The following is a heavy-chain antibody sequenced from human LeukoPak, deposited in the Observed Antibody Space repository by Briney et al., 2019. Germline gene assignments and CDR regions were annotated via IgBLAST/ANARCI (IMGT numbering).Heavy chain of an antibody. J-gene: IGHJ1*01. CDR2: INPNSGGT. CDR1: GYTFTGYY. CDR3: ARDAYSSGWFPEYFQH. D-gene: IGHD6-19*01. Sequence: ASVKVSCKASGYTFTGYYMHWVRQAPGQGLEWMGWINPNSGGTNYAQKFQGRVTMTRDTSISTAYMDLSRLRSDDTAVYYCARDAYSSGWFPEYFQHWGQGTLVTVSS. V-gene: IGHV1-2*02.